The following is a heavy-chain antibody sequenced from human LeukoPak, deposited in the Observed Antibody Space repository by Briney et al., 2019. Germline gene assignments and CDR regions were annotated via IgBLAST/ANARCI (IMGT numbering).Heavy chain of an antibody. CDR3: ARGVLGISSSWYDY. V-gene: IGHV1-2*02. Sequence: GASVRVSCKASGYTFTGYHMHWVRQAPGQGLEWMGWINPNSGGTNYAQKFQGRVTMTRDTSISTAYMELSRLRSDDTAVYYCARGVLGISSSWYDYWGQGTLVTVSS. CDR2: INPNSGGT. CDR1: GYTFTGYH. D-gene: IGHD6-13*01. J-gene: IGHJ4*02.